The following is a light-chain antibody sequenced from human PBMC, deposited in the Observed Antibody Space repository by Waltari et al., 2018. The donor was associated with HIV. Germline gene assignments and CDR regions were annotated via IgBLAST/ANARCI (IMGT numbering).Light chain of an antibody. Sequence: DIVMTQSPQSLSVTPGEPASISCRSSHSLLHTSGYHYLDWYAQKPGQSPQVLIYVASNRASGVPDRFSGSGSGIDFTLKISRVEAEDVGVYYCMQALQTPYTFGRGTKLEIK. J-gene: IGKJ2*01. CDR1: HSLLHTSGYHY. CDR2: VAS. CDR3: MQALQTPYT. V-gene: IGKV2-28*01.